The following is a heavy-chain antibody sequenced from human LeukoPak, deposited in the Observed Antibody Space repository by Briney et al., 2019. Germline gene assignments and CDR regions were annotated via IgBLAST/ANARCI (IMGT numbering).Heavy chain of an antibody. CDR3: ARDSGNDFGAN. Sequence: SVKVSCKASGGSFSSYGISWVRQAPGQGLEWMGGIIPIFDKTNYAQKFQDRVTITADESTSTAYMELSTLRSEDTAVYYCARDSGNDFGANWGQGTLVTVSS. J-gene: IGHJ4*02. CDR2: IIPIFDKT. D-gene: IGHD4-17*01. V-gene: IGHV1-69*01. CDR1: GGSFSSYG.